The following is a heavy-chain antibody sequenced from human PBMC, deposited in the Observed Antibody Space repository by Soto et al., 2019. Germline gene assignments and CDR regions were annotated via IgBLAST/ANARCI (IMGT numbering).Heavy chain of an antibody. CDR2: IIPIFGTA. CDR3: ARAEYYGSGSSYKWFVP. J-gene: IGHJ5*02. Sequence: ASVKVSCKASGDTFSSYAISWVRQAPGQGLEWMGGIIPIFGTANYAQKFQGRVTITADESTSTAYMELSSLRSEDTAVYYCARAEYYGSGSSYKWFVPWGQGTLITVSS. D-gene: IGHD3-10*01. V-gene: IGHV1-69*13. CDR1: GDTFSSYA.